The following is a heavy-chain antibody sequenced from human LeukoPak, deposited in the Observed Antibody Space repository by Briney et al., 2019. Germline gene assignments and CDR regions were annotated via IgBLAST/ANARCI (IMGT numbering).Heavy chain of an antibody. D-gene: IGHD3-10*01. V-gene: IGHV1-2*02. CDR1: GYTFTGYY. CDR3: AGFGEAFPGKYYYYGMDV. CDR2: INPNSGGT. Sequence: ASVKVSCKASGYTFTGYYMHWVRQAPGQGLEWMGWINPNSGGTNYAQKFQGRVTMTRDTSISTAYMGLSGLRSDDTAVYYCAGFGEAFPGKYYYYGMDVWGQGTTVTVSS. J-gene: IGHJ6*02.